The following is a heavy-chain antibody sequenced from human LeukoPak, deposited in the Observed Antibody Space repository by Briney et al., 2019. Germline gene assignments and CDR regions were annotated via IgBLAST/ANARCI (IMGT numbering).Heavy chain of an antibody. CDR3: ARGLVRAWFDP. V-gene: IGHV4-61*02. J-gene: IGHJ5*02. Sequence: PSETLSLTCTVSGGSISSGSYYWSWIRQPAGKGLEWIGRIYTSGSTNYNPSLKSRVTISVDTSKNQFSLKLSSVTAADTAVYYCARGLVRAWFDPWGQGTLVTVSS. CDR2: IYTSGST. D-gene: IGHD6-19*01. CDR1: GGSISSGSYY.